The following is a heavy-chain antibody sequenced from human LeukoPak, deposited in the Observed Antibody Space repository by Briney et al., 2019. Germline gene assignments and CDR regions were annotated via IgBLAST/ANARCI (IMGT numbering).Heavy chain of an antibody. CDR1: GGSVSDSRYY. CDR3: ARQSSYSSGWYFDY. V-gene: IGHV4-39*01. Sequence: SETLSLTCTVSGGSVSDSRYYWGSIRQPPGKELEWIGNMYYSGSANYNPSLKSRVTISIDTSKNQFSLKLSSVTAADTAVYYCARQSSYSSGWYFDYWGQGTLVTVSS. J-gene: IGHJ4*02. D-gene: IGHD6-19*01. CDR2: MYYSGSA.